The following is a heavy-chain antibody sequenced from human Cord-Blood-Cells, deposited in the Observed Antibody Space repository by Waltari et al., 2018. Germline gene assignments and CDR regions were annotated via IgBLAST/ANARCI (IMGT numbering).Heavy chain of an antibody. D-gene: IGHD6-19*01. CDR3: ARGIAVAGTFFDY. V-gene: IGHV4-38-2*01. J-gene: IGHJ4*02. Sequence: QVQLQESGPGLVKPSETLSLTCAVSGYSISSGYYWGWIRQPPGKGPEWIGSIYHSGSTYYNPSLKSRVTISVDTSKNQFSLKLSSVTAADTAVYYCARGIAVAGTFFDYWGQGTLVTVSS. CDR2: IYHSGST. CDR1: GYSISSGYY.